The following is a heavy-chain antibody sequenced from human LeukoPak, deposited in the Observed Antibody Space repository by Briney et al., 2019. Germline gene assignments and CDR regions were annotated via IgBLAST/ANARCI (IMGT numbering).Heavy chain of an antibody. CDR1: GYTFTAYY. CDR2: INPNRCST. J-gene: IGHJ6*01. Sequence: GASVNVSCKASGYTFTAYYIHWVRQAPGQGLEWMGWINPNRCSTNYAQKFQGRLTLPRDTSITTAYLALRRLRSDDTVVYYCAKARGLYCSSNSCYEFHVWGKGTTVTVSS. CDR3: AKARGLYCSSNSCYEFHV. D-gene: IGHD2-2*01. V-gene: IGHV1-2*01.